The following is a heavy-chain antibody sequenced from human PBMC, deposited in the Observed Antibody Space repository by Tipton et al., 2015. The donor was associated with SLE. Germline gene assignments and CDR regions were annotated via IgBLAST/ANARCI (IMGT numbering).Heavy chain of an antibody. J-gene: IGHJ4*02. D-gene: IGHD3-3*01. CDR2: IYYSGRT. CDR1: GGSISSGDYY. V-gene: IGHV4-30-4*08. CDR3: ARDLDRSGIDY. Sequence: TLSLTCTVSGGSISSGDYYWSWIRQPPGKGLEWIGYIYYSGRTYYNPSLKSRVTISVDTSKNQFSLKLSSVTAADTAVYYCARDLDRSGIDYWGQGTLVTVSS.